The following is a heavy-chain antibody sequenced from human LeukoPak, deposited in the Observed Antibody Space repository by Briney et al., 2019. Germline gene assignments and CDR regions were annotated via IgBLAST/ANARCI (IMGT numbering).Heavy chain of an antibody. Sequence: SETLSLTCAVSGDSFSSHYWTWIRQPPGRGLEWIGYISYIVTTNYNPSLKSRVTISIDTSKNQFSLKLSSVTTADTAVYYCARDLVTVTKGFDIWGLGTMVSVSS. D-gene: IGHD4-17*01. V-gene: IGHV4-59*11. CDR3: ARDLVTVTKGFDI. J-gene: IGHJ3*02. CDR2: ISYIVTT. CDR1: GDSFSSHY.